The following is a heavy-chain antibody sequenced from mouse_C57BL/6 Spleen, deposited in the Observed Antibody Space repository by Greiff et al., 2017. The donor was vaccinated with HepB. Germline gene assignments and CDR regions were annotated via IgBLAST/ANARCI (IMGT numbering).Heavy chain of an antibody. CDR3: ARELLRDYYAMDY. J-gene: IGHJ4*01. V-gene: IGHV1-80*01. D-gene: IGHD1-1*01. CDR1: GYAFSSYW. Sequence: VQLVESGAELVKPGASVKISCKASGYAFSSYWMNWVKQRPGKGLEWIGQIYPGDGDTNYNGKFKGKATLTADKSSSTAYMQLSSLTSEDSAVYFCARELLRDYYAMDYWGQGTSVTVSS. CDR2: IYPGDGDT.